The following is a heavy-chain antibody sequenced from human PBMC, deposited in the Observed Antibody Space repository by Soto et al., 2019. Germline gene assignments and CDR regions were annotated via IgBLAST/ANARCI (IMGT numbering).Heavy chain of an antibody. CDR2: IYYSGST. Sequence: PSETLSLTCTVSGGSISSYYWSWIRQPPGKGLEWIGYIYYSGSTNYNPSLKSRVTISVDTSNNTLYLQLDSLTTEDTAMYYCARFSGGFDPWGQGTLVTVSS. CDR3: ARFSGGFDP. V-gene: IGHV4-59*01. CDR1: GGSISSYY. J-gene: IGHJ5*02. D-gene: IGHD3-10*01.